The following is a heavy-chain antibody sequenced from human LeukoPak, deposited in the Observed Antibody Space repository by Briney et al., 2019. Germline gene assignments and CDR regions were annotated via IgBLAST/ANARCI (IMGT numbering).Heavy chain of an antibody. CDR1: GFTFSSYW. CDR2: IKQDGSEK. CDR3: ARFTPRYLGAFDI. J-gene: IGHJ3*02. V-gene: IGHV3-7*03. D-gene: IGHD3-9*01. Sequence: GGSLRHSCAASGFTFSSYWMSWVRQAPGKGLEWVANIKQDGSEKYYVDSVKGRFTISRDNAKNSLYLQMNSLRAEDTAVYYCARFTPRYLGAFDIWGQGTMVTVSS.